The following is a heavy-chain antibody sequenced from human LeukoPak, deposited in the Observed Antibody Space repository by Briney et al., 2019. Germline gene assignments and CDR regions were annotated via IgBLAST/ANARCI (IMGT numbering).Heavy chain of an antibody. J-gene: IGHJ4*02. V-gene: IGHV3-21*01. CDR2: ISSSSDYT. Sequence: PGGSLRLSCAASGFSFSSYSMNWVRQAPGKGLEWVSSISSSSDYTYYADSVKGRFTISRDNAKKSLYLQMNSLRAEDTAVYYCARQFDSSGYYYYFDYWGQGTLVTVTS. CDR3: ARQFDSSGYYYYFDY. CDR1: GFSFSSYS. D-gene: IGHD3-22*01.